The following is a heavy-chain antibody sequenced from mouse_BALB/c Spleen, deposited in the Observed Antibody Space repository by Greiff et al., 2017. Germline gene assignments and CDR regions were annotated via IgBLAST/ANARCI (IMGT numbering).Heavy chain of an antibody. Sequence: QVQLKQSGPGLVAPSQSLSITCTVSGFSLTSYGVHWVRQPPGKGLEWLGVIWAGGSTNYNSALMSRLSISKDNSKSQVFLKMNSLQTDDTAMYYCARERGGSSHFDYWGQGTTLTVSS. D-gene: IGHD1-1*01. CDR2: IWAGGST. CDR3: ARERGGSSHFDY. J-gene: IGHJ2*01. CDR1: GFSLTSYG. V-gene: IGHV2-9*02.